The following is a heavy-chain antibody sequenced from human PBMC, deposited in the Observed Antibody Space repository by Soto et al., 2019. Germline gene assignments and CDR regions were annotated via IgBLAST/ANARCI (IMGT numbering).Heavy chain of an antibody. Sequence: QVQLVESGGGVVQPGRSLRLSCAASGFTFSSDAMHWVRQAPGKGLEWVAVISYDGSNKYYADSVKGRFTISRDNSKNTLYLQMNSLRAEDTAVYYCARDGRVVDTGMDVWGQGTTVTVSS. D-gene: IGHD5-18*01. V-gene: IGHV3-30-3*01. CDR2: ISYDGSNK. CDR1: GFTFSSDA. CDR3: ARDGRVVDTGMDV. J-gene: IGHJ6*02.